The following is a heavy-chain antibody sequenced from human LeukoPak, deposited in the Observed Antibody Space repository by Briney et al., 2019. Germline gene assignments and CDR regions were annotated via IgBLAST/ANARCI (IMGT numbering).Heavy chain of an antibody. J-gene: IGHJ4*02. Sequence: GGSLRLSCAASGFTFSSYSMNWVRQALGKGLEWVSYISSSSSTIYYADSVKGRFTISRDNAKNSLYLQMNSLRAEDTAVYYCARVGDSSGWQYYLDYWGQGTLVTVSS. V-gene: IGHV3-48*01. D-gene: IGHD6-19*01. CDR2: ISSSSSTI. CDR1: GFTFSSYS. CDR3: ARVGDSSGWQYYLDY.